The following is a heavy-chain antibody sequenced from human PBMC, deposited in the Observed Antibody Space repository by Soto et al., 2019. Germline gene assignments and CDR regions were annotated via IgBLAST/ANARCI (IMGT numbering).Heavy chain of an antibody. CDR1: GFTFSSYA. Sequence: GGSLRLSCAASGFTFSSYAMHWVRQAPGKGLEWVAVISYDGSNKYYADSVKGRFTISRDNSKNTLYLQMNSLRAEDTAVDYCARDSGSRAYCGGDCYPDAFDIWGQGTMVTVSS. CDR2: ISYDGSNK. D-gene: IGHD2-21*02. CDR3: ARDSGSRAYCGGDCYPDAFDI. J-gene: IGHJ3*02. V-gene: IGHV3-30*04.